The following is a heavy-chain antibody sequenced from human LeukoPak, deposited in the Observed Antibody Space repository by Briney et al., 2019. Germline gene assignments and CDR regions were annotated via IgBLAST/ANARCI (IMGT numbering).Heavy chain of an antibody. CDR2: ISSSSSYI. V-gene: IGHV3-21*01. D-gene: IGHD6-13*01. CDR3: AREIPRGSSFDY. CDR1: GFTFSTYS. J-gene: IGHJ4*02. Sequence: GGSLRLSCAASGFTFSTYSMNWVRQAPGKGLEWVSSISSSSSYIYYADSVKGRFTISRDNAKNSLYLQMDSLRAEDTAVYYCAREIPRGSSFDYWGQGTLDTVSS.